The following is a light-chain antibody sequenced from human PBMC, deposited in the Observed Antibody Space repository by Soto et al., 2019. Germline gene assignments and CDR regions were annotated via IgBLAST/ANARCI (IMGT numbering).Light chain of an antibody. J-gene: IGKJ1*01. CDR2: GAS. V-gene: IGKV3-20*01. CDR3: QQYCSSPWT. Sequence: EIVLTQSPGTLSLSPGERATLSCRASQSVSSSYLAWYQQKPGQAPRLLIYGASSRATGIPDRFSGSGSGTDFTLTTSRLEPEDFAVYYCQQYCSSPWTFGQGPNVEIK. CDR1: QSVSSSY.